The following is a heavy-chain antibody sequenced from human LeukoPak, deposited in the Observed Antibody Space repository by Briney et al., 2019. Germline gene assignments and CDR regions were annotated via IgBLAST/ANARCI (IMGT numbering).Heavy chain of an antibody. CDR1: GFTFSSYE. CDR2: ISSSGSTI. D-gene: IGHD3-22*01. V-gene: IGHV3-48*03. CDR3: ARGGPDSSGSTFFDY. J-gene: IGHJ4*02. Sequence: QPGGSLRLSCAASGFTFSSYEMNWVRQAPGKGLEWVSYISSSGSTIYYADSVKGRFTISRDNAKNSLYLQMNSLRAEGTAVYYCARGGPDSSGSTFFDYWGQGTLVTVSS.